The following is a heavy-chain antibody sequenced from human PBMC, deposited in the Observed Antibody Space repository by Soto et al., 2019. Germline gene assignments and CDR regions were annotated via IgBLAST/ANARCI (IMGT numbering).Heavy chain of an antibody. V-gene: IGHV3-30*03. CDR1: GFTFSSYG. D-gene: IGHD3-22*01. J-gene: IGHJ4*02. CDR3: ASGSGYYPIDY. CDR2: ISYDGSNK. Sequence: GGSLRLSCAASGFTFSSYGMHWVRQAPGKGLEWVAVISYDGSNKYYADSVKGRFTISRDNSKNTLYLQMNSLRAEDTAVYYCASGSGYYPIDYWGQGTLVTVSS.